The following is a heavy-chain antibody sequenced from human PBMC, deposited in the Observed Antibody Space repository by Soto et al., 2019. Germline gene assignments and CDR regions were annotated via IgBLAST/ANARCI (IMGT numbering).Heavy chain of an antibody. CDR1: GLTFRSYW. J-gene: IGHJ4*02. V-gene: IGHV3-7*01. Sequence: GSLRLSCVFSGLTFRSYWMSWVRQAPGKGLEWVANINQDGSESYYVDSVKGRFTISRDNAKNSLYLQMTSLRAEDTAVYYCARPARECSSPGCANWGQGTLVTVSS. CDR3: ARPARECSSPGCAN. D-gene: IGHD2-2*01. CDR2: INQDGSES.